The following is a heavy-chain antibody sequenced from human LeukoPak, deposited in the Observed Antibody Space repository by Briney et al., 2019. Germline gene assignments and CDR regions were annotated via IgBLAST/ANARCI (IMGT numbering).Heavy chain of an antibody. V-gene: IGHV4-59*01. CDR2: MYYSGTI. CDR1: VGFISSYY. J-gene: IGHJ4*02. Sequence: SSETLSLTCTVSVGFISSYYWSWIRQPPGKGLEGIGYMYYSGTINYNPSLKSRVTISVDTSKNQFYLQLSSVTAADTAMYYCARAWATDYLDYWGQGTLVTVSS. CDR3: ARAWATDYLDY. D-gene: IGHD1-1*01.